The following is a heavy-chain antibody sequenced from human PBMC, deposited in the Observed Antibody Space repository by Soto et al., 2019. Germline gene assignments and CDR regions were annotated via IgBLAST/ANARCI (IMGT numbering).Heavy chain of an antibody. CDR3: AKDYAMATGYYGMDV. CDR2: ISYDGSNK. CDR1: GFTFSSYG. Sequence: QVQLVESGGGVVQPGRSLRLSCAASGFTFSSYGMHWVRQAPGKGLEWVAVISYDGSNKYYADSVKGRFTISRDNSKNTLYLQMNSLRAEDTAVYYCAKDYAMATGYYGMDVWGQGTTVTVSS. V-gene: IGHV3-30*18. D-gene: IGHD5-12*01. J-gene: IGHJ6*02.